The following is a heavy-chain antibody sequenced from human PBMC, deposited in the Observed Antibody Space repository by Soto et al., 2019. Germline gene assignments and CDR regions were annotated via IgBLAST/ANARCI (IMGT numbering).Heavy chain of an antibody. CDR2: IYPGDSDT. V-gene: IGHV5-51*01. CDR1: GYDFSSYW. J-gene: IGHJ4*02. CDR3: ERREKWHDFEY. D-gene: IGHD5-12*01. Sequence: PGESLKISCKGSGYDFSSYWIAWVRQMPGKGLEWMGMIYPGDSDTKYSPSFQGRVTISADRSTSTAYLHWGSLTASDTAMYFCERREKWHDFEYWGQGSLVTVYS.